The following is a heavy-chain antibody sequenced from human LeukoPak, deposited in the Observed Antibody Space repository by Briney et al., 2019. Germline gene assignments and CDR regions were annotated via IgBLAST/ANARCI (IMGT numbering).Heavy chain of an antibody. CDR2: ISYDGSNK. D-gene: IGHD1-26*01. V-gene: IGHV3-30*14. J-gene: IGHJ4*02. CDR1: GFTFSSYA. CDR3: ARERGRGRDSPWFDY. Sequence: GGSLRLSCAASGFTFSSYAMHWVRQAPGKGLEWVAVISYDGSNKYYADSVKGRFTISRDNSKNTLDLQMTGLRAEDTAVYYCARERGRGRDSPWFDYWGQGTLVTVSS.